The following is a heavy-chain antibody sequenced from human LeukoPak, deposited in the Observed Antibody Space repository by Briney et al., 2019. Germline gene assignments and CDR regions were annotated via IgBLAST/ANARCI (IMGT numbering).Heavy chain of an antibody. Sequence: GGSLRLSCAASGLTFSAFGMHWVRQAPGKGLEWLSIIYFDGSKKYYADSVKGRFTISRDNGKNTLYLQMNSLRAEDTAVYYCASYLTSIPSGMNVWGQGTTVTVSS. J-gene: IGHJ6*02. CDR3: ASYLTSIPSGMNV. CDR1: GLTFSAFG. D-gene: IGHD1-26*01. V-gene: IGHV3-33*03. CDR2: IYFDGSKK.